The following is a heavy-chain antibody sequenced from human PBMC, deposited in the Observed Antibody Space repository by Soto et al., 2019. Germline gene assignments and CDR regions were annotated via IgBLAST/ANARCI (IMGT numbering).Heavy chain of an antibody. CDR1: GFTFSSYG. D-gene: IGHD2-15*01. Sequence: SLRLSCAASGFTFSSYGMHWVRQAPGKGLEWVALIWFDGSDEYYTESVKGRFTISRDNSKSTLYLQMNSLRAEDTAVHYCARLYCSASSCYSVGAFDIRGQGTMVTVSS. CDR3: ARLYCSASSCYSVGAFDI. V-gene: IGHV3-33*01. CDR2: IWFDGSDE. J-gene: IGHJ3*02.